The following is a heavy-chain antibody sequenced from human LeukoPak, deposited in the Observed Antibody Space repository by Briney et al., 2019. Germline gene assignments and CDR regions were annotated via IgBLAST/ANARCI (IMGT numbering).Heavy chain of an antibody. CDR1: GFTFSSYA. Sequence: HSGGSLRLSCAASGFTFSSYAMHWVRQAPGKGLEWVAVISYDGSNKYYADSVKGRFTISRDNSKNTLYLQMNSLRAEDTAVYYCARGVDYYGSGSYYLDYWGQGALVTVSS. CDR2: ISYDGSNK. J-gene: IGHJ4*02. CDR3: ARGVDYYGSGSYYLDY. V-gene: IGHV3-30*04. D-gene: IGHD3-10*01.